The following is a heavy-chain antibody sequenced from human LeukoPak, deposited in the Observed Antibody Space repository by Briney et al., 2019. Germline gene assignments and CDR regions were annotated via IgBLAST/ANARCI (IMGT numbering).Heavy chain of an antibody. J-gene: IGHJ4*02. D-gene: IGHD3-22*01. Sequence: GGSLRLSCAASGFAFSSYAMSWVRQAPGKGLEWVSAISGSGGSTYYADSVKGRFTISRDNSKNTLYLQMNSLRAEDTAVYYCAKALMAYYDSSGYSDYWGQGTLVTVSS. CDR1: GFAFSSYA. CDR2: ISGSGGST. CDR3: AKALMAYYDSSGYSDY. V-gene: IGHV3-23*01.